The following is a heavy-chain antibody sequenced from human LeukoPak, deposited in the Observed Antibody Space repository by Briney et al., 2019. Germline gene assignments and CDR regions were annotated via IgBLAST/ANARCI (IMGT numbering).Heavy chain of an antibody. CDR3: ARETSQKGAHYMDV. CDR2: IYTSGST. CDR1: GGSISRYY. J-gene: IGHJ6*03. D-gene: IGHD3-16*01. V-gene: IGHV4-4*07. Sequence: PSETLSLTCTVSGGSISRYYWSWIRQPAGKGLEWIGRIYTSGSTNYNPSLKSRVTMSVDTSKNQFSLKLSSVTAADTAVYYCARETSQKGAHYMDVWGKGTTVTISS.